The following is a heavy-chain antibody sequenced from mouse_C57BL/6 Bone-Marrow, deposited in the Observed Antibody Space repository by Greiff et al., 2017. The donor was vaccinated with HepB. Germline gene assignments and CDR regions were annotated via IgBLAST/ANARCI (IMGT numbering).Heavy chain of an antibody. Sequence: EVHLVESGGGLVKPGGSLKLSCAASGFTFSDYGMHWVRQAPEKGLEWVAYISSGSSTIYYADTVKGRFTISRDNAKNTLFLQMTSLRSEDTAMYYCAKFITTVYYAMDYWGQGTSVTVSS. V-gene: IGHV5-17*01. J-gene: IGHJ4*01. D-gene: IGHD1-1*01. CDR2: ISSGSSTI. CDR1: GFTFSDYG. CDR3: AKFITTVYYAMDY.